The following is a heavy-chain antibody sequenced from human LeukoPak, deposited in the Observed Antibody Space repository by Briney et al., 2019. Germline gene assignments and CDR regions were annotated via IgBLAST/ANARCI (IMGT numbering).Heavy chain of an antibody. CDR3: ARGSEDIVLMVYGPFDY. Sequence: ASVKVSCKASGYTFTGYYMHWVRQAPGQGLEWMGWINPNSGGTNYAQKFQGRVTMTRDTPISTAYMELSRLRSDDTAVYYCARGSEDIVLMVYGPFDYWGQGTLVTVSS. D-gene: IGHD2-8*01. CDR1: GYTFTGYY. CDR2: INPNSGGT. J-gene: IGHJ4*02. V-gene: IGHV1-2*02.